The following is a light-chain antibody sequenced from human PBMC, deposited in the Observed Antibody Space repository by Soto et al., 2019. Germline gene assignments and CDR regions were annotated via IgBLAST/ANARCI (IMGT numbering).Light chain of an antibody. CDR2: DAS. J-gene: IGKJ3*01. Sequence: EIVLTQSPATLSLSPGERATLFCRASQSVSSYLAWHQQKPGQPPRLLIYDASNRATGIPARFSGSGSGTDFTLTISSLEPEDFAVYYCQQRSNTFGPGTKVDIK. CDR1: QSVSSY. CDR3: QQRSNT. V-gene: IGKV3-11*01.